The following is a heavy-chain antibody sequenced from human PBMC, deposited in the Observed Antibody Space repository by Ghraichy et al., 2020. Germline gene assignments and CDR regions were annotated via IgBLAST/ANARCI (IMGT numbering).Heavy chain of an antibody. CDR1: GYTFTSYY. D-gene: IGHD3-10*01. CDR3: ARAERGDGSGSFDLDY. J-gene: IGHJ4*02. Sequence: ASVKVSCKASGYTFTSYYMHWVRQAPGQGLEWMGIINPSGGSTSYAQKFQGRVTMTRDTSTSTVYMELSSLRSEDTAVYYCARAERGDGSGSFDLDYWGQGTLVTVSS. CDR2: INPSGGST. V-gene: IGHV1-46*01.